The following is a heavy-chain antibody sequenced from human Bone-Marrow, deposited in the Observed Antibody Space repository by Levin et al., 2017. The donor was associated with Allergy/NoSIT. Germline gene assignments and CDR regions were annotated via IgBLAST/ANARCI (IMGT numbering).Heavy chain of an antibody. J-gene: IGHJ6*02. CDR2: ISGSGGST. V-gene: IGHV3-23*01. D-gene: IGHD3-3*01. CDR1: GFTFSSYA. CDR3: ATRGVLRFLEWLSEDYYGMDV. Sequence: GGSLRLSCAASGFTFSSYAMSWVRQAPGKGLEWVSAISGSGGSTYYADSVKGRFTISRDNSKNTLYLQMNSLRAEDTAVYYCATRGVLRFLEWLSEDYYGMDVWGQGTTVTVSS.